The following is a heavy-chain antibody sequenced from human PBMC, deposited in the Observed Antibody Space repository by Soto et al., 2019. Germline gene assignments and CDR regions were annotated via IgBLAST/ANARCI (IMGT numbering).Heavy chain of an antibody. Sequence: QVQLVQSGAEVKKPGASVKVSCKASGYTFTSYAMHWVRQAPGQRLEWMGWINAGNGNTKYSQKFQGRVTITRDTSASNAQMELRSPRSEDTAVYYCARSIVVVTSFDYWGQGALVTVSS. D-gene: IGHD3-22*01. CDR1: GYTFTSYA. CDR2: INAGNGNT. CDR3: ARSIVVVTSFDY. V-gene: IGHV1-3*01. J-gene: IGHJ4*02.